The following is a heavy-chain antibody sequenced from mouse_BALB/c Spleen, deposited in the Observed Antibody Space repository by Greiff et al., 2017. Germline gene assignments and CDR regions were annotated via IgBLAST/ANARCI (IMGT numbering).Heavy chain of an antibody. Sequence: QVQLQQSGPELVKPGASVRISCKASGYTFTSYYIHWVKQRPGQGLEWIGWIYPGNVNTKYNEKFKGKATLTADKSSSTAYMQLSSLTSEDSAVYFCARRRDGYYAMDYWGQGTSVTVSS. CDR3: ARRRDGYYAMDY. CDR1: GYTFTSYY. V-gene: IGHV1S56*01. CDR2: IYPGNVNT. D-gene: IGHD3-3*01. J-gene: IGHJ4*01.